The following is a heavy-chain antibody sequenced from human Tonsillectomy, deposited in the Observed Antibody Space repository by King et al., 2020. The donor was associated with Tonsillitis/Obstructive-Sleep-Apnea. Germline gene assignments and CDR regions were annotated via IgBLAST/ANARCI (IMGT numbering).Heavy chain of an antibody. CDR2: IWYDGSNK. CDR3: ARDVGICRSIPCSWHFDL. CDR1: GFTFRNYG. Sequence: VQLVESGGGVVQPGRSLRLSCAASGFTFRNYGMHWVRQAPGKGLEWVANIWYDGSNKDYAESVKGRFTLSRDNSKNTMVLQMNSLRVEDTAVYYCARDVGICRSIPCSWHFDLWGRGTLVTVSS. D-gene: IGHD2-2*01. J-gene: IGHJ2*01. V-gene: IGHV3-33*01.